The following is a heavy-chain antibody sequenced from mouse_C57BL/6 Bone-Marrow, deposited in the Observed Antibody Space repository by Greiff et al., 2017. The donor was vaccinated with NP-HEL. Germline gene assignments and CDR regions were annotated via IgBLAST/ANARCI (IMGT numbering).Heavy chain of an antibody. CDR3: ARNGYYVGYAMDY. D-gene: IGHD2-3*01. CDR2: IDPSDSYT. V-gene: IGHV1-50*01. J-gene: IGHJ4*01. Sequence: VQLQQPGAELVKPGASVKLSCKASGYTFTSYWMQWVKQRPGQGLEWIGEIDPSDSYTNYNQKFKGKATLTVDTSSSIAYMQLSSLTSEDSAVYYCARNGYYVGYAMDYWGQGTSVTVSS. CDR1: GYTFTSYW.